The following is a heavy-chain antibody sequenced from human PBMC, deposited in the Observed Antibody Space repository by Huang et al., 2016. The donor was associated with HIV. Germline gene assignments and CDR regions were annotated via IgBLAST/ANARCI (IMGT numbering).Heavy chain of an antibody. V-gene: IGHV3-30*02. J-gene: IGHJ2*01. Sequence: QVQLVESGGGVVQPGGSLRRSCAASGFPFSSDVMHWVRQAPGKGLEWVAVIRYDENNKYYADSVKGRFTISRDNTKNTLYLQMNSLRTEDTAVYYCAKDHDSGGLYWFFDLWGRGTLVTVSS. CDR1: GFPFSSDV. CDR3: AKDHDSGGLYWFFDL. D-gene: IGHD3-22*01. CDR2: IRYDENNK.